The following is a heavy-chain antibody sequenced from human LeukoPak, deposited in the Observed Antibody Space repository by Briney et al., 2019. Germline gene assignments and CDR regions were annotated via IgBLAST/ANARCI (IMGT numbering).Heavy chain of an antibody. CDR3: AREEAAVGRTRDY. CDR1: GFTVYTFP. CDR2: ISDSGDET. D-gene: IGHD6-19*01. Sequence: GVSLSLSGAGYGFTVYTFPMVRLAPAPGKGWVWWLAISDSGDETFYADSVKGRYTISRDNSMDTLFVQVNSLRAEDTAVYYCAREEAAVGRTRDYWGQGPLVTVS. V-gene: IGHV3-23*01. J-gene: IGHJ4*02.